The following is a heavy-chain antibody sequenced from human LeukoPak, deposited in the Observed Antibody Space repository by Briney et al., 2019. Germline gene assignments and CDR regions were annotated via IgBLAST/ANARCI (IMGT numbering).Heavy chain of an antibody. J-gene: IGHJ4*02. CDR1: GFTFSSYD. V-gene: IGHV3-13*01. CDR2: IGTAGDT. Sequence: GGSLRLSCAASGFTFSSYDMHWVRQATGKGLELVSAIGTAGDTYYPGSVKGRFTISIENAKNSLYLQMNSLRAGDTAVYYCARAPAYGGDYSYYFDYWGQGTLVTVSS. D-gene: IGHD4-17*01. CDR3: ARAPAYGGDYSYYFDY.